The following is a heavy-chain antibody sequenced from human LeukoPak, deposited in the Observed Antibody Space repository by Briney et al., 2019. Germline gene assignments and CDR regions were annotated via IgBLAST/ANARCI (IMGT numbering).Heavy chain of an antibody. J-gene: IGHJ6*03. V-gene: IGHV4-4*07. CDR1: GGSISGYY. D-gene: IGHD3-3*01. CDR2: IYTSGST. CDR3: SRDPTIFGVVHYYYFMDV. Sequence: PSETLSLTCTVSGGSISGYYWSWIRQPAGKGLEWIGRIYTSGSTSYNPSLKSRVTMSVDTSKNQFSLKLSSVTAADTAVYYCSRDPTIFGVVHYYYFMDVWGKGTTVTVSS.